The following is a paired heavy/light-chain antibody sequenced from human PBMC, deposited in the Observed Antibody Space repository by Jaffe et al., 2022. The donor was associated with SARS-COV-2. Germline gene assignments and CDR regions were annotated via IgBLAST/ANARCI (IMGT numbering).Heavy chain of an antibody. V-gene: IGHV3-48*02. CDR3: ARGSVYDYVWGSYRNYWYFDL. Sequence: EVQLVESGGGLVQPGGSLRLSCAASGFTFSSYSMNWVRQAPGKGLEWVSYISSSSSTIYYADSVKGRFTISRDNAKNSLYLQMNSLRDEDTAVYYCARGSVYDYVWGSYRNYWYFDLWGRGTLVTVSS. D-gene: IGHD3-16*02. J-gene: IGHJ2*01. CDR1: GFTFSSYS. CDR2: ISSSSSTI.
Light chain of an antibody. Sequence: NFMLTQPHSVSESPGKTVTISCTRSSGSIASNYVQWYQQRPGSSPTTVIYEDNQRPSGVPDRFSGSIDSSSNSASLTISGLKTEDEADYYCQSYDSSNPPVVFGGGTKLTVL. CDR3: QSYDSSNPPVV. J-gene: IGLJ2*01. CDR2: EDN. CDR1: SGSIASNY. V-gene: IGLV6-57*01.